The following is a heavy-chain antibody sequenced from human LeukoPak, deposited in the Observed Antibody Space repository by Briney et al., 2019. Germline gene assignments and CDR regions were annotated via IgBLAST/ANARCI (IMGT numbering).Heavy chain of an antibody. J-gene: IGHJ6*03. V-gene: IGHV4-39*02. CDR2: IYYSGTT. CDR1: GGSISSSTYY. CDR3: AREGSGSYYYNYYYMDV. D-gene: IGHD1-26*01. Sequence: SETLSLTCNVSGGSISSSTYYWGWIRQPPGKGLEWIGSIYYSGTTYYNPSLKSRVTISVDTSRNLFSLNLSSVIAADTAVYYCAREGSGSYYYNYYYMDVWGKGTTVTVSS.